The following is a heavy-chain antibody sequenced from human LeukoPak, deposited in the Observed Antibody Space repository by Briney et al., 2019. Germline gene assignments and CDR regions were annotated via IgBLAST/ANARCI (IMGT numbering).Heavy chain of an antibody. Sequence: GASVKVSCKASGYTFTGHYMHWVRQAPGQGLEWMGWINPNSDGTSYAQKFQGRVTMTRDTSISTAYMELSRLRSDDTAVYYCARVGGDNGWFDPWGQGTLVTVSS. V-gene: IGHV1-2*02. CDR3: ARVGGDNGWFDP. D-gene: IGHD2-21*02. CDR1: GYTFTGHY. J-gene: IGHJ5*02. CDR2: INPNSDGT.